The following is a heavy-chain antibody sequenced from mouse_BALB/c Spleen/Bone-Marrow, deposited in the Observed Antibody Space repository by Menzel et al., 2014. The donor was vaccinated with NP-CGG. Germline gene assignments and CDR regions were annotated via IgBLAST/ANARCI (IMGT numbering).Heavy chain of an antibody. J-gene: IGHJ2*01. Sequence: EVKLMESGTVLARPGASVKMSCKASGYTFTSYWMHWVKQRPGQGLEWIGTIYPGNSGTTYNQKFKGKAKLTAVTSTSTTYMELSSLTNEESAVYYCTTLARNCFDCWGQGTTLTVSS. CDR3: TTLARNCFDC. CDR2: IYPGNSGT. CDR1: GYTFTSYW. V-gene: IGHV1-5*01.